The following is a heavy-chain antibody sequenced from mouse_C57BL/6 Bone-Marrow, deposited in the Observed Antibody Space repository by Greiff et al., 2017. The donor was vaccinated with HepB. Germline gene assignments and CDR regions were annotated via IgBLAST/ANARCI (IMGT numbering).Heavy chain of an antibody. CDR1: GYTFTSYW. CDR2: IDPANGNT. CDR3: ASRWTPAWFAY. J-gene: IGHJ3*01. V-gene: IGHV14-3*01. Sequence: VQLQQPGTELVKPGASVKLSCKASGYTFTSYWMHWVKQRPEQGLEWIGRIDPANGNTKYAPKFQGKAAITADTSSNTAYLEISSLTSEDTAIFYGASRWTPAWFAYWGHGTLVTGSA.